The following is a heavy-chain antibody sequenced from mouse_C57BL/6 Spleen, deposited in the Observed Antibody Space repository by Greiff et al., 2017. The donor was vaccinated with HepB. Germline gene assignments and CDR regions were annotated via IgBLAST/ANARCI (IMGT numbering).Heavy chain of an antibody. CDR2: IDPSDSYT. J-gene: IGHJ4*01. CDR3: ARREKAVVDVYYYAMDY. CDR1: GYTFTSYW. D-gene: IGHD1-1*01. V-gene: IGHV1-59*01. Sequence: VQLQQPGAELVRPVTSVKLSCKASGYTFTSYWMHWVKQRPGQGLEWIGVIDPSDSYTNYNQKFKGKATLTVDTSSSTAYMQLSSLTSEDSAVYYCARREKAVVDVYYYAMDYWGQGTSVTVSS.